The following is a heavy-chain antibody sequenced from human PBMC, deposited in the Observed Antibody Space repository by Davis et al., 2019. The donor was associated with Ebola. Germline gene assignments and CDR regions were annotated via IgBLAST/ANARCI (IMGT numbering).Heavy chain of an antibody. CDR1: GFAVSTNH. V-gene: IGHV3-53*01. J-gene: IGHJ4*02. Sequence: PGGSLRPSFPASGFAVSTNHMSWVRQAPGEGLEWVSVLDSGATTNYADSVKGRFTISRDKSRNPVYLQMNSLRAEDTAVYYCARVRAPYYFDYWGQGTLVTVSS. CDR3: ARVRAPYYFDY. CDR2: LDSGATT.